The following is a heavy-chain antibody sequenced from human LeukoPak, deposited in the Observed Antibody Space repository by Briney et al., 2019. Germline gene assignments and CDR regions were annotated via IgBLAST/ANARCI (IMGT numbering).Heavy chain of an antibody. CDR2: ISGSGTST. CDR3: AKARYDSGWYGLDP. J-gene: IGHJ5*02. V-gene: IGHV3-23*01. Sequence: GGSLRLSCAASGFTFSSYAMSWVRQAPGKGLEWVSGISGSGTSTYYADSAKGRFTISRDNSKNTLYLQMDSLRAEDTAVYYCAKARYDSGWYGLDPWGQGTLVTVSS. CDR1: GFTFSSYA. D-gene: IGHD6-19*01.